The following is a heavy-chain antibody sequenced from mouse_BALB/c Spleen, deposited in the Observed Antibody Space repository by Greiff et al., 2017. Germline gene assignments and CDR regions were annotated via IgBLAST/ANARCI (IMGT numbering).Heavy chain of an antibody. J-gene: IGHJ4*01. CDR2: INPGSGGT. V-gene: IGHV1-54*01. D-gene: IGHD1-1*01. CDR1: GYAFTNYL. CDR3: ARGHYYYGSSYSYYAMDY. Sequence: QVQLQQSGAELVRPGTSVKVSCKASGYAFTNYLIEWVKQRPGQGLEWIGVINPGSGGTNYNEKFKGKATLTADKSSSTAYMQLSSLTSDDSAVYFCARGHYYYGSSYSYYAMDYWGQGTSVTVSS.